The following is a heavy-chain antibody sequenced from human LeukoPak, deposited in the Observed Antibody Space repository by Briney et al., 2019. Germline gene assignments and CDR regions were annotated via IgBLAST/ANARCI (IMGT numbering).Heavy chain of an antibody. CDR3: AKDQTYSSGWFDY. CDR2: ISGSGGST. J-gene: IGHJ4*02. Sequence: GGSLRLSCAASGFTFSSYAMSWVRQAPGKGLEWVSAISGSGGSTYYGDSVKGRFTISRDNSKNTLYLQMNSLRAEDTAVYYCAKDQTYSSGWFDYWGQGTLVTVSS. CDR1: GFTFSSYA. V-gene: IGHV3-23*01. D-gene: IGHD6-19*01.